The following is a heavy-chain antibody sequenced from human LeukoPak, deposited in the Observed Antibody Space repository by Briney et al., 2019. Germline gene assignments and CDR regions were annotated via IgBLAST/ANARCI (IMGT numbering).Heavy chain of an antibody. CDR3: ARSEHSNSSFDY. Sequence: GGSLRLSCAASGFTLSSYSMNWVRQAPGKGLEWVSYISSSGTHIYYADSVKGRFTISRDNARTSLYLQMKSLRAEDTAIYYCARSEHSNSSFDYWGQGTLVTVSS. V-gene: IGHV3-21*01. CDR2: ISSSGTHI. J-gene: IGHJ4*02. CDR1: GFTLSSYS. D-gene: IGHD6-6*01.